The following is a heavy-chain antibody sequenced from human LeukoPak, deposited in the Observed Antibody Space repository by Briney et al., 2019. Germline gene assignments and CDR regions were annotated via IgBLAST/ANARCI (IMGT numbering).Heavy chain of an antibody. CDR3: ARLMGTVTTYDY. Sequence: GGSLRLSCAASGFTFRNHWMSWVRQAPGRGLEWVASITPDGSGDYYLDSVNGRFTISRDNAENSLFLQMSSLGAEDTAVYYCARLMGTVTTYDYWGQGTLVTVSS. J-gene: IGHJ4*02. CDR1: GFTFRNHW. V-gene: IGHV3-7*01. CDR2: ITPDGSGD. D-gene: IGHD1-7*01.